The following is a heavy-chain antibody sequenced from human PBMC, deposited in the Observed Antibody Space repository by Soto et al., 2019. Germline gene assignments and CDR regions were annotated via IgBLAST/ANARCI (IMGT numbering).Heavy chain of an antibody. CDR2: FDPEDGET. CDR1: GYTLTELS. Sequence: ASVKVSCKVSGYTLTELSMHWVRQAPGKGLEWMGGFDPEDGETIYAQKFQGRVTMTEDTSTDTAYMELSSLRSEDTAVYYCATARPVSPEVTSPHFDYWGQGTLVTVSS. V-gene: IGHV1-24*01. D-gene: IGHD4-17*01. J-gene: IGHJ4*02. CDR3: ATARPVSPEVTSPHFDY.